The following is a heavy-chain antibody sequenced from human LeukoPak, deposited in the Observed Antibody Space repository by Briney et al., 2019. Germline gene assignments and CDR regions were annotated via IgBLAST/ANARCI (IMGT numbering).Heavy chain of an antibody. D-gene: IGHD1-26*01. V-gene: IGHV4-59*01. CDR1: GGSISSYY. Sequence: SETLSLTCTVSGGSISSYYWSWIRQPPGEGLEWIGYMYYSGSTNYNPSLKSRVTISVDTSKNQFSLKLSSVTAADTAVYYCASLYSGSYDTGSFDYFNYWGQGTLVTVSS. CDR2: MYYSGST. J-gene: IGHJ4*02. CDR3: ASLYSGSYDTGSFDYFNY.